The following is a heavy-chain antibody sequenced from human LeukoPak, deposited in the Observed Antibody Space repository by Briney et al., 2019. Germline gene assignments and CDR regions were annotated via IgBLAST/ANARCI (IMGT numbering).Heavy chain of an antibody. CDR1: GFSFDDNA. J-gene: IGHJ4*02. Sequence: GGSLRLSCAASGFSFDDNAMYWVRQAPGKGLEWVSLISGDGATTYYADSVKGRFNISRDNSKSSLYLQMNSLTTEDTAVYYCAIPSRGGSPFDYWGQGTLVTVSS. V-gene: IGHV3-43*02. CDR2: ISGDGATT. D-gene: IGHD2-2*01. CDR3: AIPSRGGSPFDY.